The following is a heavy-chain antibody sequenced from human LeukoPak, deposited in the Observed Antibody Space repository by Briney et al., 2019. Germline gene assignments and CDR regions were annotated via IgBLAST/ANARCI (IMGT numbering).Heavy chain of an antibody. Sequence: PGGSLRLSCAAAGFTVSSYAMHWVRQAPGKGLEYVSAISSNGGSTYYANSVKGRFTISRDNSKNTLYLQMGSLRAEDMAVYYCARSHSSGWYVGYFQHWGQGTLVTVSS. CDR1: GFTVSSYA. CDR2: ISSNGGST. D-gene: IGHD6-19*01. V-gene: IGHV3-64*01. CDR3: ARSHSSGWYVGYFQH. J-gene: IGHJ1*01.